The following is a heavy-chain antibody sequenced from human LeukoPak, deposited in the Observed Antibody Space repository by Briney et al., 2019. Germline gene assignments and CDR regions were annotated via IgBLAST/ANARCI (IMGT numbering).Heavy chain of an antibody. CDR2: ISGSGGST. CDR3: ASDNSSGWYYFDY. D-gene: IGHD6-19*01. V-gene: IGHV3-23*01. CDR1: GFTFSSYA. J-gene: IGHJ4*02. Sequence: GGSLRLSCAASGFTFSSYAMGWVRQAPGKGLEWVSAISGSGGSTYYADSVKGRFTISRDNSKNTLYLQMNSLRAEDTAVYYCASDNSSGWYYFDYWGQGTLVTVSS.